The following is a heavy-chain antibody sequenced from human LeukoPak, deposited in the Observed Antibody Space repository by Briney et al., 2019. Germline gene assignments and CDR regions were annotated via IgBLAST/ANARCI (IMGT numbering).Heavy chain of an antibody. CDR1: HGSISSYS. V-gene: IGHV4-59*01. CDR2: MYNSGST. J-gene: IGHJ4*02. Sequence: SETLSLTCTVSHGSISSYSWSWIRQTPEKGLEWIGYMYNSGSTNYNPSLKSRVTISVDTAKNQFSLKLRSVTAADTAVYYCASGMITFGGVIVYQYWGQGTLVTVSS. CDR3: ASGMITFGGVIVYQY. D-gene: IGHD3-16*02.